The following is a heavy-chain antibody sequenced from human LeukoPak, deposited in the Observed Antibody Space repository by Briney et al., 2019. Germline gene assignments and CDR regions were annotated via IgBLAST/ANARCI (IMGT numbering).Heavy chain of an antibody. D-gene: IGHD3-10*01. CDR3: ARGPIWFGELRGNWFDP. V-gene: IGHV4-59*08. CDR2: IYYSGST. Sequence: PSETLSLTCTVSGGSISSYYWSWIRQPPGKGLEWIGYIYYSGSTNYNPSLKSRVTISVETSKNQFSLKLSSVTAADTAVYFCARGPIWFGELRGNWFDPWGQGTLVTVSS. J-gene: IGHJ5*02. CDR1: GGSISSYY.